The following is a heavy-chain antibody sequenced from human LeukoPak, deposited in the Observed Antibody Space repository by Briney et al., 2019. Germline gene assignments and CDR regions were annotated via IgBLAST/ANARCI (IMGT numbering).Heavy chain of an antibody. Sequence: GGSLRLSCTASGFTFSSYGMHWVRQAPGKGLEWVSAISGSGGSPYYADSVKGRFTISRDNSKNTLYLQMNSLRAEDTAVYYCAKDLVSGYHYYFDYWGQGTLVTVSP. CDR1: GFTFSSYG. CDR3: AKDLVSGYHYYFDY. V-gene: IGHV3-23*01. J-gene: IGHJ4*02. CDR2: ISGSGGSP. D-gene: IGHD3-22*01.